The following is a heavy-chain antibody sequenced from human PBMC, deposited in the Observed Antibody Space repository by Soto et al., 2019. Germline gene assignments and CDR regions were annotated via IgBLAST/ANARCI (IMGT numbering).Heavy chain of an antibody. CDR1: GFTFSDYY. CDR2: ISSSGSTI. J-gene: IGHJ3*02. Sequence: QVQLVESGGGLVKPGGSLRLSCAASGFTFSDYYMSWIRQAPGKGLEWVSYISSSGSTIYYADSVKGRFTISRDNAKNSLHLQMIILRAEDTAVYYCATSIQVVVPGAILIDAFDIWGQGTMVTVSS. V-gene: IGHV3-11*01. CDR3: ATSIQVVVPGAILIDAFDI. D-gene: IGHD2-2*01.